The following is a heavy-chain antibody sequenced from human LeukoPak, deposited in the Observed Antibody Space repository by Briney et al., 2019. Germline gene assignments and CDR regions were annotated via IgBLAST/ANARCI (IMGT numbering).Heavy chain of an antibody. Sequence: GWALRLSCAACGFTFSDYYMSWIGQAAGKGLEWVSYISSSGSTIYYADSVKGRFTISRDNAKNSLYLQMNSLRAEDTAVYYCARELATIFEDYWGQGTLVTVSS. CDR3: ARELATIFEDY. V-gene: IGHV3-11*01. CDR1: GFTFSDYY. D-gene: IGHD3-3*01. J-gene: IGHJ4*02. CDR2: ISSSGSTI.